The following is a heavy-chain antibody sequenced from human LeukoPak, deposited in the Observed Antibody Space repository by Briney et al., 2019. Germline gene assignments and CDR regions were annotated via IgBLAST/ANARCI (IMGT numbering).Heavy chain of an antibody. CDR3: AKDKDVVVPAAMEFDY. CDR1: GFTFSSYG. V-gene: IGHV3-30*18. Sequence: PGGSLRLSCAASGFTFSSYGMHWVRQAPGKGLEWVAVISYDGSNKYYADSVKGRFTVSRDNSKNTMYLQMNSLRAEDTAVYYCAKDKDVVVPAAMEFDYWGQGTLVTVSS. D-gene: IGHD2-2*01. CDR2: ISYDGSNK. J-gene: IGHJ4*02.